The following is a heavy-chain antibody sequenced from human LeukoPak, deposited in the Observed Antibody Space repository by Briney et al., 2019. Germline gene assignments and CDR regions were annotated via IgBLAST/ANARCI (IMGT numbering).Heavy chain of an antibody. J-gene: IGHJ4*02. D-gene: IGHD3-10*01. V-gene: IGHV3-30*18. CDR2: ISFDGSSK. Sequence: PGGSLRLSCAATAFTISTYGMYWVRQAPGKGLEWVAVISFDGSSKDYADSVKGRFTISRDNSKNTLYLQMNSLRAEDTAVYYCAKSTGSGRTGYFDYWGQGTLVTVSS. CDR3: AKSTGSGRTGYFDY. CDR1: AFTISTYG.